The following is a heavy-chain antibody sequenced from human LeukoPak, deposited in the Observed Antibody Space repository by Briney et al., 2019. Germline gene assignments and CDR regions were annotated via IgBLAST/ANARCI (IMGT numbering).Heavy chain of an antibody. V-gene: IGHV1-2*02. CDR2: INPNSGGK. D-gene: IGHD2-2*02. J-gene: IGHJ6*02. CDR1: GYTFTGYY. CDR3: AREYPKGYCSSTSCYRRKWGYYYYGMDV. Sequence: ASVKVSCKASGYTFTGYYMHWVRQAPGQGLEWMGWINPNSGGKNYAQKFQGRVTMTRDTSISTAYMELSRLRSDDTAVYYCAREYPKGYCSSTSCYRRKWGYYYYGMDVWGQGTTVTVSS.